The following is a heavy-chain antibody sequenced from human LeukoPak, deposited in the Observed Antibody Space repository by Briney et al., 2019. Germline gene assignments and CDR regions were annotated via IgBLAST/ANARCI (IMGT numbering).Heavy chain of an antibody. CDR2: ISCSGGINM. Sequence: GGSLRLFCAVSGFTFNDYYMSWIRQAPGKGLEWISYISCSGGINMYYADSVRGRFTISRDNAKSSMYLQMNSLRAEDTAVYYCAGGRSTRGRRPREFDYWGQGTLVTVSS. J-gene: IGHJ4*02. CDR3: AGGRSTRGRRPREFDY. CDR1: GFTFNDYY. V-gene: IGHV3-11*01. D-gene: IGHD2-2*01.